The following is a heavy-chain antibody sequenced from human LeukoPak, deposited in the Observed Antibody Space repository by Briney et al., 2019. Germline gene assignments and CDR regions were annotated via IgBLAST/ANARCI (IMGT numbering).Heavy chain of an antibody. D-gene: IGHD6-13*01. J-gene: IGHJ5*02. CDR2: INSSGGST. Sequence: GASVKVSCKASEYTFTSYYMHWVRQAPGQGLEWMGIINSSGGSTSYAQKFQGRVNMTRDMSTSTVYMELSSLRSEDTAVYYCARPASGIAAAGTVGWFDPWGQGTLVTVSS. V-gene: IGHV1-46*01. CDR1: EYTFTSYY. CDR3: ARPASGIAAAGTVGWFDP.